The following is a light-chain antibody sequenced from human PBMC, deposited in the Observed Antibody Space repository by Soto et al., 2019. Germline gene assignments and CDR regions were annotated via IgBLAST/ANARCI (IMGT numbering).Light chain of an antibody. Sequence: EIVLTQSPATLSLSPGERSTLSFSASQSVSNSFLAWYQQKPGQAPRLLIYAASRRATGIPDRFSGSGSGTDFTLTISSLQPEDFATYYCQQSYSTPLTFGGGTKVDIK. CDR1: QSVSNSF. J-gene: IGKJ4*01. CDR2: AAS. CDR3: QQSYSTPLT. V-gene: IGKV3D-20*02.